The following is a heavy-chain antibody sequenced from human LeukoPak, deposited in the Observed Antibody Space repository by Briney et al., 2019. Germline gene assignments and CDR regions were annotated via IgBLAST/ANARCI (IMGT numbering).Heavy chain of an antibody. D-gene: IGHD2-15*01. CDR1: GGSISSYY. J-gene: IGHJ5*02. Sequence: SETLSLTCTVSGGSISSYYWSWIRQPPGKGLEWIGYIYYSGSTNYNPSLKSRVTISVDTSKNQFPLKLSSVTAADTAVYYCARGLGYCSGGSCYKIHWFDPWGQGTLVTVSS. V-gene: IGHV4-59*01. CDR3: ARGLGYCSGGSCYKIHWFDP. CDR2: IYYSGST.